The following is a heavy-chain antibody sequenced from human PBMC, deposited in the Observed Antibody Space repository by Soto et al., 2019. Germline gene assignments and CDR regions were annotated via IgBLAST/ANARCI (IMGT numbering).Heavy chain of an antibody. D-gene: IGHD3-10*01. CDR3: ARGNPYYYGSGSRKFDY. CDR1: GGSFSGYY. V-gene: IGHV4-34*01. J-gene: IGHJ4*02. Sequence: SETLSLTCAVYGGSFSGYYWSWIRQPPGKGLEWIGEINHSGSTNYNPSLKSRVTISVDTSKNQFSLKLSSVTAADTAVYYCARGNPYYYGSGSRKFDYWGQGSMITFSS. CDR2: INHSGST.